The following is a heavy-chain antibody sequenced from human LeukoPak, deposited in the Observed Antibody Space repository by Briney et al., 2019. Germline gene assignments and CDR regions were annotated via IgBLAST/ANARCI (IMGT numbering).Heavy chain of an antibody. J-gene: IGHJ4*02. CDR1: GFTFSSYG. CDR3: ARSGGSGWYSDY. CDR2: ISSSSGFI. Sequence: GGSLRLSCAASGFTFSSYGMNWVRQAPGKGLEWVSSISSSSGFIFYADSVKGRFTISRDNAKNSLYLQMNSLRAEDTAVYYCARSGGSGWYSDYWGLGTLVTVSS. V-gene: IGHV3-21*01. D-gene: IGHD6-19*01.